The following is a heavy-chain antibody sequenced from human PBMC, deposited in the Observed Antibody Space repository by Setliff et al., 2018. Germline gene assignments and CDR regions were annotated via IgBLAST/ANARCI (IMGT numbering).Heavy chain of an antibody. CDR2: VYYSGYT. Sequence: SETLSLTCNVSGGSVSSTSHYWGWIRQPPGKGMEWIGSVYYSGYTYYNPSLQSRVTISVDMSKNQFSIKLTSVTAADTAVYYCARVDFTMIQGVLGLWGQGTLVAVSS. J-gene: IGHJ1*01. CDR1: GGSVSSTSHY. V-gene: IGHV4-39*07. CDR3: ARVDFTMIQGVLGL. D-gene: IGHD3-10*01.